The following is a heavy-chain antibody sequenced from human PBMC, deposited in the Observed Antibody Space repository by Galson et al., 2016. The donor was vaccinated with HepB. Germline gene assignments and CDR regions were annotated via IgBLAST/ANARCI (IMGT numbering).Heavy chain of an antibody. CDR1: GDSVSSNSAG. CDR2: TYYRSQWSH. J-gene: IGHJ6*02. Sequence: CAISGDSVSSNSAGWNWIRQSPSRGLEWLGRTYYRSQWSHDYAPSVIGRLFLYAETSKNQFSMQLNSGTLEEMAVYYYTSVTHLGRGMNGWGQGTTVTVSS. V-gene: IGHV6-1*01. CDR3: TSVTHLGRGMNG.